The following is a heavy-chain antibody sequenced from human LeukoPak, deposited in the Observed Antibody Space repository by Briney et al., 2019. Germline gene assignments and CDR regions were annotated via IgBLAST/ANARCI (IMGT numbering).Heavy chain of an antibody. J-gene: IGHJ6*03. D-gene: IGHD4-17*01. V-gene: IGHV4-34*01. CDR1: GVSVSGYY. Sequence: SETLSLTCAVHGVSVSGYYWSWIRQSPGKGLEWIGEIYHSGYTNYNPSLKRRVTISAATSENQLSLRLTSVTAADTALYYCARGTTVTTFQAGTYYYYYIDVWGKGTTVAVSS. CDR2: IYHSGYT. CDR3: ARGTTVTTFQAGTYYYYYIDV.